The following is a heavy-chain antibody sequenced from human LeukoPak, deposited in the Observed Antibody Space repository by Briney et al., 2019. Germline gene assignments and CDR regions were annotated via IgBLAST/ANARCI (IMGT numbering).Heavy chain of an antibody. J-gene: IGHJ3*02. CDR3: ARGVSISSSWYNDI. CDR2: ISYDGSNK. CDR1: GFTFSRYG. D-gene: IGHD6-13*01. Sequence: GGSLRLSCAASGFTFSRYGMHWVRQAPGKGLEWVAVISYDGSNKYYADSVKGRFTISRDTSKNTLYLQMNSLRAEDTAVYYCARGVSISSSWYNDIWGQGTMVTVSS. V-gene: IGHV3-30*03.